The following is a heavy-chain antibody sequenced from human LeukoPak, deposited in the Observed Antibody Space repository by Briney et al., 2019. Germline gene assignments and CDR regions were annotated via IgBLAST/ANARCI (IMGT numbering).Heavy chain of an antibody. CDR2: IKHDGSEK. V-gene: IGHV3-7*01. D-gene: IGHD2-21*02. Sequence: PGGSLRLSCAASGFTFSSYEMNWVRQAPGKGPEWVANIKHDGSEKYYVASVEGRLSISRDNAKNSLYLQMNSLRAEDTAMYYCARIYPVTSYYYHYMDVWGKGTTVTVS. CDR1: GFTFSSYE. CDR3: ARIYPVTSYYYHYMDV. J-gene: IGHJ6*03.